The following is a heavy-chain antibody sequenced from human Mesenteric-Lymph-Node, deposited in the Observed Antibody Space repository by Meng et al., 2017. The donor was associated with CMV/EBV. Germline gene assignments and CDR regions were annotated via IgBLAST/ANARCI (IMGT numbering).Heavy chain of an antibody. CDR2: INPPGGRT. J-gene: IGHJ4*02. D-gene: IGHD3-3*01. CDR3: ARARTGDFWSGYYRDQFDY. V-gene: IGHV1-46*01. Sequence: ASVKVSCKASGYTLTSYYMHWVRQAPGQGLEWMGIINPPGGRTNYAQKFQGRVTLTKDTSTSTVYMELSSLRSEDTAIYYCARARTGDFWSGYYRDQFDYWGQGTLVTVSS. CDR1: GYTLTSYY.